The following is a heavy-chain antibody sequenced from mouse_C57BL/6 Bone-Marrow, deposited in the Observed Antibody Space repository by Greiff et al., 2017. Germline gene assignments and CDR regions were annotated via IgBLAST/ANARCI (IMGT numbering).Heavy chain of an antibody. Sequence: EVKLVESGGDLVKPGGSLKLSCAASGFTFSSYGMSWVRQTPDKRLEWVATISSGGSYTYYPDSVKGRFTISRDIAKNTLYLQMSSLKSEDTAMYYCARHGRGYDYDFDYWGQGTTLTVSS. CDR1: GFTFSSYG. D-gene: IGHD2-4*01. J-gene: IGHJ2*01. V-gene: IGHV5-6*01. CDR3: ARHGRGYDYDFDY. CDR2: ISSGGSYT.